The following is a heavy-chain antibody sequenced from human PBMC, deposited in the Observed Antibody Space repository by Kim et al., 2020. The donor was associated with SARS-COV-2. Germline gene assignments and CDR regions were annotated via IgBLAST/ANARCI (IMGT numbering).Heavy chain of an antibody. J-gene: IGHJ4*02. V-gene: IGHV1-69*13. CDR3: ARVSLDPEFGNYGSGSYYFAY. Sequence: SVKVSCKASGGTFSSYAISWVRQAPGQGLEWMGGIIPIFGTANYAQKFQGRVTITADESTSTAYMELSSLRSEDTAVYYWARVSLDPEFGNYGSGSYYFAYWGQGTLVTVSS. CDR1: GGTFSSYA. D-gene: IGHD3-10*01. CDR2: IIPIFGTA.